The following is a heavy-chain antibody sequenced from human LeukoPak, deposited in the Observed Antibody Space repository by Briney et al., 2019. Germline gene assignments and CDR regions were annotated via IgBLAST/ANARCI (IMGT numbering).Heavy chain of an antibody. CDR3: ARDRWDCSGGSCYDYYYYYGMDV. D-gene: IGHD2-15*01. J-gene: IGHJ6*02. Sequence: GGSLRLSCAASGFTFSSYWMSWVRQAPGKGLEWVANIKQDGSNKYYADSVKGRFTISRDNSKNTLYLQMNSLRAEDTAVYYCARDRWDCSGGSCYDYYYYYGMDVWGQGTTVTVSS. CDR1: GFTFSSYW. CDR2: IKQDGSNK. V-gene: IGHV3-7*01.